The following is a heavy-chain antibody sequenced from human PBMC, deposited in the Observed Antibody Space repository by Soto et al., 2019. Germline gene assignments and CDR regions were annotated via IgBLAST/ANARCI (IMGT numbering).Heavy chain of an antibody. CDR3: AKDYPYFDLPNY. CDR2: ISYDGSNK. CDR1: VFTFINYG. J-gene: IGHJ4*02. D-gene: IGHD3-9*01. Sequence: RGSLVLACASSVFTFINYGMDWVRQAPGKGLEWVALISYDGSNKFYADSGKGRFTISRDNSKNTLYLQMNSLRPEDTAVYYCAKDYPYFDLPNYWGQGTLVTVSS. V-gene: IGHV3-30*18.